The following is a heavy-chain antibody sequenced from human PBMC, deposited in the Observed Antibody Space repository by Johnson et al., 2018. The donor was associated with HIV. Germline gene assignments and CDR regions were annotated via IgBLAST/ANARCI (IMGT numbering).Heavy chain of an antibody. CDR1: GFTFSSYG. CDR3: ARLTWDQNRGWDAFDI. CDR2: IRYDGSNK. D-gene: IGHD1-26*01. Sequence: QVQLVESGGGVVQPGGSLRLSCAASGFTFSSYGMHWVRQAPGKGLEWVAFIRYDGSNKYYADSVKGRFTISRDNSKNTLYLQMNSLRAGDTAVYYCARLTWDQNRGWDAFDIWGQGTMVTVSS. V-gene: IGHV3-30*02. J-gene: IGHJ3*02.